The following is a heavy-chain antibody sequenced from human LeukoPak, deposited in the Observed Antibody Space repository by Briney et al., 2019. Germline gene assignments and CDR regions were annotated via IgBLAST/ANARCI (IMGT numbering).Heavy chain of an antibody. J-gene: IGHJ4*02. CDR1: GFMFRTYA. CDR3: AKGATALYYFDY. Sequence: GGSLRLSCATSGFMFRTYAMTWVRQAPGKGLEWVATIFNTGDRTYFADSVKGRFSVSRDNSKNTLFLQMNSLRAEDTAVYYCAKGATALYYFDYWGQGTLVTVSS. D-gene: IGHD5-12*01. V-gene: IGHV3-23*01. CDR2: IFNTGDRT.